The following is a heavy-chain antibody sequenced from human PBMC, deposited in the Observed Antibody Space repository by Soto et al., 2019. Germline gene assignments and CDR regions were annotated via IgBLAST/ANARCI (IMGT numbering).Heavy chain of an antibody. V-gene: IGHV3-11*01. CDR1: GFTFSYYY. Sequence: QVQLVESGGGLVKPGGSLRLSCAASGFTFSYYYMSWIRQAPGKGLEWVSYISSSGSTIYYADSVKGRFTITRDNAKNSLYLQMNSLRAEDTVGYYCVRSGYSGYDDDYWGQGTLVTVSS. CDR3: VRSGYSGYDDDY. CDR2: ISSSGSTI. J-gene: IGHJ4*02. D-gene: IGHD5-12*01.